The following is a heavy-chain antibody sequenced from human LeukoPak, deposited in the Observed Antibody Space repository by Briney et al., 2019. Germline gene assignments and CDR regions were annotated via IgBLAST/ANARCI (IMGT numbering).Heavy chain of an antibody. D-gene: IGHD2-2*01. J-gene: IGHJ4*02. CDR2: ISSDGSIT. CDR3: ARGLTGSTPYYFDY. CDR1: GFTFSTYW. Sequence: PGGSLRLSCAAPGFTFSTYWMHWVRQAPGKGLVWVSRISSDGSITSQADSVKGRFTISRDNAKNTLYLQMNSLRAEDTAVYLCARGLTGSTPYYFDYWGQGTLVTVPS. V-gene: IGHV3-74*01.